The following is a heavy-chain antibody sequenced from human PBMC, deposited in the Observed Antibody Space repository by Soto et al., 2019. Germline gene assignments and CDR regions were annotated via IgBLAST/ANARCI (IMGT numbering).Heavy chain of an antibody. V-gene: IGHV4-31*03. Sequence: QVQLQESGPGLVKPSQTLSLTCTVSGGSISSGGYYWSWIRQHPGKGLEWIGYIYYSGSTYYNPSLKSRVXIXVXXSTNQFSLKPSSVTAADTAVYYCAREVGEWNWFDPWGQGTLVTVSS. CDR1: GGSISSGGYY. CDR2: IYYSGST. J-gene: IGHJ5*02. CDR3: AREVGEWNWFDP. D-gene: IGHD2-15*01.